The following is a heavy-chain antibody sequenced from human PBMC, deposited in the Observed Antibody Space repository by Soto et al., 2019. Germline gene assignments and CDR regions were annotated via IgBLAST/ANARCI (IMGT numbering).Heavy chain of an antibody. D-gene: IGHD3-10*01. CDR2: INHSGST. CDR3: ARAGTMVRGVIYWFDP. J-gene: IGHJ5*02. V-gene: IGHV4-34*01. CDR1: GSSVGFG. Sequence: GSSVGFGGSRISKNPGKGLEWIGEINHSGSTNYNPSLKSRVTISVDTSKNQFSLKLSSVTAADTAVYYCARAGTMVRGVIYWFDPWGQGTLVTVSS.